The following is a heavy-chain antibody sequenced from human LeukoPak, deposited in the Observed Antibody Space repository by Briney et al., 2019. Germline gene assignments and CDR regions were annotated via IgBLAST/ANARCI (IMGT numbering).Heavy chain of an antibody. CDR1: DGSISSYY. Sequence: PSETLSLTCTVSDGSISSYYWSWIRQPPGKGMEWIGFIYYSGSTNYNPSLKSRVTISVDTSKNQFSLRLSSVIAADTAVYYCASPGIVAAGTDRGFDYWGQGILVTVSS. J-gene: IGHJ4*02. V-gene: IGHV4-59*01. CDR3: ASPGIVAAGTDRGFDY. CDR2: IYYSGST. D-gene: IGHD6-13*01.